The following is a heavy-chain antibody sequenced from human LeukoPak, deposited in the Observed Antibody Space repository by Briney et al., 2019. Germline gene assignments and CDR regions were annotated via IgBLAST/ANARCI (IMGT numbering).Heavy chain of an antibody. Sequence: ASVKVSCKASGYTFTGYYMHWVRQAPGQGLEWMGWINTNSGGTNYAQKFQGRVTMTRDTSISTAYMELSRLRSDDTAVYYCARGGVVPAAIEEWFDPWGQGTLVTVSS. J-gene: IGHJ5*02. CDR2: INTNSGGT. CDR1: GYTFTGYY. D-gene: IGHD2-2*01. CDR3: ARGGVVPAAIEEWFDP. V-gene: IGHV1-2*02.